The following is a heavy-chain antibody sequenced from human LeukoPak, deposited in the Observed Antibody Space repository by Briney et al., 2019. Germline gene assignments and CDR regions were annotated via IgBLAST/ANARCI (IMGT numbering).Heavy chain of an antibody. J-gene: IGHJ4*02. CDR1: GYTFTHYY. CDR2: INPSGGST. Sequence: ASVKVSCKASGYTFTHYYIHWVRQAPGHGLEWMGIINPSGGSTTYTQKFQGRVTLTRDTSTSTVYMELSSLRSEDTAVYYCARSPYTYGSLFYLDYWGQGTLVTVSS. V-gene: IGHV1-46*01. D-gene: IGHD5-18*01. CDR3: ARSPYTYGSLFYLDY.